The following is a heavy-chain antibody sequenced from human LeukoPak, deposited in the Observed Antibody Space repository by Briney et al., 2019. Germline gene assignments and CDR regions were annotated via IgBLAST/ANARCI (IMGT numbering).Heavy chain of an antibody. J-gene: IGHJ4*02. CDR1: GFTFSRFG. Sequence: GGSLRLSCAASGFTFSRFGMNWVRQAPGKGLEWVSYISSSSSNNIYYADSVKGRFTIPRDNAKNSLYLQMNSLRDEDTAVYYCAQKGGADNWGQGTLVTVSS. CDR2: ISSSSSNNI. CDR3: AQKGGADN. D-gene: IGHD2-15*01. V-gene: IGHV3-48*02.